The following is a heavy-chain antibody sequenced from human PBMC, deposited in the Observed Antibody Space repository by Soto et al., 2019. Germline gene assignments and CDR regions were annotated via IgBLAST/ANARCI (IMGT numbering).Heavy chain of an antibody. V-gene: IGHV4-4*07. CDR3: ASEGTAMKLHY. D-gene: IGHD5-18*01. CDR2: IFPSGST. J-gene: IGHJ4*02. Sequence: SETLSLTCTVSGVSISDYYWTWIRQPAGKGPEWIGRIFPSGSTNYNPSLRGRVTMSVDTSKNLFSLKLNSVTAADTALYYCASEGTAMKLHYWGQGTLVTVSS. CDR1: GVSISDYY.